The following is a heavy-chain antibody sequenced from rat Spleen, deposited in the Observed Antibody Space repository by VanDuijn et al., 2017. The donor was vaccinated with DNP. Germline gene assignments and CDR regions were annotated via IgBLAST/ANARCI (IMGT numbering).Heavy chain of an antibody. CDR2: IIYDGSST. CDR1: GFTFSDYY. J-gene: IGHJ2*01. V-gene: IGHV5-22*01. CDR3: ARQNPYFDY. D-gene: IGHD1-4*01. Sequence: EVQLVESGGGLVQPGRSMKLSCAASGFTFSDYYMAWVRQSPKKGLEWVATIIYDGSSTSYGDSVKGRFTISRDNARSTLYLQMDSLRSEDTATYYCARQNPYFDYWGQGVMVTVSS.